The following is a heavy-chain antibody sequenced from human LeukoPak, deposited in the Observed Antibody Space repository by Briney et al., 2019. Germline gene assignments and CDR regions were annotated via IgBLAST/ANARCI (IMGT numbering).Heavy chain of an antibody. CDR3: ATALLWFGELFDY. D-gene: IGHD3-10*01. CDR2: INHSGST. CDR1: GGSFSGYY. J-gene: IGHJ4*02. Sequence: PSETLPLTCAVYGGSFSGYYWSWIRQPPGKGLEWIGEINHSGSTNYNPSLKSRVTISVDTSKNQFSLKLSSVTAADTAVYYCATALLWFGELFDYWGQGTLVTVSS. V-gene: IGHV4-34*01.